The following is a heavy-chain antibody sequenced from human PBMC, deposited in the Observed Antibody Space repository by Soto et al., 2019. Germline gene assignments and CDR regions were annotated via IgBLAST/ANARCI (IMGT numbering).Heavy chain of an antibody. CDR2: TYYSGTS. Sequence: QLQLQESGPGLVKPSETLSLTCTVSGGSIRDDTYYWGWIRQPPGKGLEWIGSTYYSGTSSYNPSLKXRXTXXVDTSKKQLSLRLSSVTAADTAVYYCARIHCYTPNCVPLDPWGQGTLVIVSS. CDR1: GGSIRDDTYY. D-gene: IGHD3-16*02. CDR3: ARIHCYTPNCVPLDP. J-gene: IGHJ5*02. V-gene: IGHV4-39*01.